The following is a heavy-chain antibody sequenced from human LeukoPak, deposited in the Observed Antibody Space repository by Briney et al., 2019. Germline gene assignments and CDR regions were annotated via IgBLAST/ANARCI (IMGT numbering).Heavy chain of an antibody. Sequence: SETLSLTRTVSGGSISSYYWSWIRQPPGKGLEWIGYFYYTGSTNYNPSLKSRVTISVDTSKNQFSLKLSSVTAADTAAYYCARGGNAFDIWGQGTMVTVSS. D-gene: IGHD1-26*01. CDR2: FYYTGST. CDR3: ARGGNAFDI. V-gene: IGHV4-59*08. CDR1: GGSISSYY. J-gene: IGHJ3*02.